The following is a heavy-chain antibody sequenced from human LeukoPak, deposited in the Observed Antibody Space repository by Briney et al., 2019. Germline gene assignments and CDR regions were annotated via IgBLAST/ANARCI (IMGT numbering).Heavy chain of an antibody. V-gene: IGHV4-61*02. CDR2: ISSSVST. J-gene: IGHJ5*02. Sequence: PSETLSLTCTVSGDSISIAEYYWSWIRQPAGKGLEWILRISSSVSTNYNPSLKSGATISVDTSKNQFSLKLSSVTAADTAVYSCEREGDSIVVGWFDPWGQGTLVTVSS. D-gene: IGHD6-13*01. CDR1: GDSISIAEYY. CDR3: EREGDSIVVGWFDP.